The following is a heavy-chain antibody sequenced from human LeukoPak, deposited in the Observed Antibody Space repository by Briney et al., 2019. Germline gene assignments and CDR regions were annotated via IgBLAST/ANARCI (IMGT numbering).Heavy chain of an antibody. D-gene: IGHD3-10*02. CDR3: AELGVTMIGGV. Sequence: GGSLRLSCAAPGFTFSSYEMNWVRQAPGKGLEWVSYISSSGSTIYYADSVKGRFTISRDNAKNSLYLQMNSLRAEDTAVYYCAELGVTMIGGVWGKGTTVTISS. CDR2: ISSSGSTI. V-gene: IGHV3-48*03. J-gene: IGHJ6*04. CDR1: GFTFSSYE.